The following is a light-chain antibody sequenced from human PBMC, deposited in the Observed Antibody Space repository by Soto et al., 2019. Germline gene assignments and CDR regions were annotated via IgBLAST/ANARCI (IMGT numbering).Light chain of an antibody. V-gene: IGKV3-15*01. CDR1: ESIRSR. CDR2: VAS. Sequence: EIVMTQSPATLSVSPGEGATLSCRAGESIRSRLAWYQQKPGQAPRLLIYVASTRATGIPGRFSGSGSGTEFTLTISSLQSEDFAVYYCQQYKSWTSITFGKGTRLEIK. CDR3: QQYKSWTSIT. J-gene: IGKJ5*01.